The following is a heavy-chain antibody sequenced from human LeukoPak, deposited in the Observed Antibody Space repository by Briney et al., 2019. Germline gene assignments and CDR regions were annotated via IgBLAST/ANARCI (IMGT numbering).Heavy chain of an antibody. CDR3: ARYSSGCYENWFDP. CDR2: IYYSGST. CDR1: GGSISSYY. V-gene: IGHV4-59*01. J-gene: IGHJ5*02. Sequence: SETLSLTCTVSGGSISSYYWSWIRQPPGKGLEWIGYIYYSGSTNYNPSLKSRVTISVDTSKNQFSLKLSSVTAADTAVYYCARYSSGCYENWFDPWGQGTLVTVSS. D-gene: IGHD6-19*01.